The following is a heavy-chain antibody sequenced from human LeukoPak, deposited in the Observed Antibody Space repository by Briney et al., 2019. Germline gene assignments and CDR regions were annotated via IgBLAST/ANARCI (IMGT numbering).Heavy chain of an antibody. CDR3: ASPAVPAAIQV. D-gene: IGHD2-2*01. Sequence: SVKVSCKASGGTFSSYTISWVRQAPGQGLEWMGRIIPILGIANYAQKFQGRVTITADKSASTAYMELSSLRSEDTAVYYCASPAVPAAIQVWGQGTLVTLSS. CDR2: IIPILGIA. J-gene: IGHJ4*02. V-gene: IGHV1-69*02. CDR1: GGTFSSYT.